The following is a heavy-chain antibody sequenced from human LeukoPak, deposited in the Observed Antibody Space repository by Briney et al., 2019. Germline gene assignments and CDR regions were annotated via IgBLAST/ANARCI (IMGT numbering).Heavy chain of an antibody. CDR1: GYTFTSYY. Sequence: ASVKVSCKASGYTFTSYYMHWVRQAPGQGLEWMGIINPSGGSTSYAQKFQGRVTMTRDTSTSTVYMELSSLRSEDTAVYYCARWGSLGYCSGGSCYGFDYWGQGTLVTVSS. CDR3: ARWGSLGYCSGGSCYGFDY. D-gene: IGHD2-15*01. J-gene: IGHJ4*02. V-gene: IGHV1-46*01. CDR2: INPSGGST.